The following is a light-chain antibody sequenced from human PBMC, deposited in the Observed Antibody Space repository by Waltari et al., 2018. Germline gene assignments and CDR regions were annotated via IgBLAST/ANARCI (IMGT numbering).Light chain of an antibody. CDR2: GAS. Sequence: DIQMTQSPSHLSASVGDRVTITFQASPDIENLVNWYKQKPGKAPKLLICGASNLATGVPSRFSGSGSETDFTFTIASLQPEDIATYFCQQYQNLPSFGPGTKVDLK. CDR1: PDIENL. CDR3: QQYQNLPS. V-gene: IGKV1-33*01. J-gene: IGKJ3*01.